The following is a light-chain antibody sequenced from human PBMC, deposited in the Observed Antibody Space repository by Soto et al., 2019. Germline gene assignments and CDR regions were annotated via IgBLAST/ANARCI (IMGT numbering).Light chain of an antibody. CDR2: GAS. CDR3: QQYGWSPYT. V-gene: IGKV3-20*01. J-gene: IGKJ2*01. CDR1: RSVSSSQ. Sequence: EVVLTQSPGTLSLSPGERATLSCRASRSVSSSQLAWYQQKPGQAPRLLIFGASSRATGIPDRFSGSGSGTDFTLTISRLEPEDFAVYYCQQYGWSPYTFCHGTKLEIK.